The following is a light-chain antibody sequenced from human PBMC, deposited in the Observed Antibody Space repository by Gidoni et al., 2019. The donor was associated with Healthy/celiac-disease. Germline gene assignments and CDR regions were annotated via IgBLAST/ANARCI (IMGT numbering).Light chain of an antibody. J-gene: IGKJ3*01. CDR2: GAS. CDR1: QSVSSN. Sequence: EIVMTQSPATLSVSPGERATLPCRASQSVSSNLAGYQQKPGQAPRLLIYGASTRATGIPARFSGSGSGTEFTLTISSLQSEDFAVYYCQQYNNWPPVTFGPGTKVDIK. V-gene: IGKV3-15*01. CDR3: QQYNNWPPVT.